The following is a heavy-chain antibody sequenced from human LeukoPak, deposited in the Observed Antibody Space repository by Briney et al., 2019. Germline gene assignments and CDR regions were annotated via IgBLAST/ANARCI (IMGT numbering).Heavy chain of an antibody. CDR3: ARSSSAYGDYVRFDP. Sequence: KPSETLSLTCTVYGGSISNYYWSWIRQPPGKGLEWIGYIYYSGTTKYNPSLQSRVTISVDTSKNHFSLKLSSVTAADTAVYYCARSSSAYGDYVRFDPWGQGTLVTVSS. D-gene: IGHD4-17*01. V-gene: IGHV4-59*08. CDR1: GGSISNYY. J-gene: IGHJ5*02. CDR2: IYYSGTT.